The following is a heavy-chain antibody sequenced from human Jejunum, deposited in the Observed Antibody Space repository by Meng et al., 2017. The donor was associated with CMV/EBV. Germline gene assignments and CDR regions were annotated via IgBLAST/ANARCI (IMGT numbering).Heavy chain of an antibody. V-gene: IGHV1-2*02. CDR3: AKDGGSFLDYYFDY. CDR2: INPNTGGT. D-gene: IGHD1-26*01. CDR1: EDTFTDYY. J-gene: IGHJ4*02. Sequence: KASEDTFTDYYMHWVRQAPGKGLEWMGWINPNTGGTNYAQKFQGRVTMTRDTSTNTAYMELTRLRSDDTALYYCAKDGGSFLDYYFDYWGQGTLVTVSS.